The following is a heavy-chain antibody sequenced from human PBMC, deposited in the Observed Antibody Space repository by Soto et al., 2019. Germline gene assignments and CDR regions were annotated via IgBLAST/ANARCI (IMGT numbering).Heavy chain of an antibody. J-gene: IGHJ5*02. D-gene: IGHD5-18*01. CDR1: CYTFTSYG. V-gene: IGHV1-18*01. CDR3: ARDPSGYGRFDP. CDR2: ISAYNGNT. Sequence: ASVQVSCKGSCYTFTSYGVSWVRQDPGQGLEWMGWISAYNGNTNYAQKLQGRVTMTTDTSTSTAYMGLRSLGSDDTAVYYCARDPSGYGRFDPWGQGTLVTVS.